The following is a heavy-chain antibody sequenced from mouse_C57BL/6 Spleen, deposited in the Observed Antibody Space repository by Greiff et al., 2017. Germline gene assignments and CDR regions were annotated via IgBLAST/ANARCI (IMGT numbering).Heavy chain of an antibody. CDR1: GFTFSSYG. Sequence: EVKLVESGGDLVKPGGSLKLSCAASGFTFSSYGMSWVRQTPDKRLEWVATISSGGSYTDYPDSVKGRFTISRDNAKNTLYLQMGSLKSEDTAMYYCARRDGYWGQGTTLTVSS. CDR3: ARRDGY. CDR2: ISSGGSYT. D-gene: IGHD2-3*01. V-gene: IGHV5-6*02. J-gene: IGHJ2*01.